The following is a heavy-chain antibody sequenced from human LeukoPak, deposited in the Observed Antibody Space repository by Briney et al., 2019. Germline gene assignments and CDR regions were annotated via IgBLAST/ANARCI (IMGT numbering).Heavy chain of an antibody. D-gene: IGHD2-15*01. V-gene: IGHV1-2*02. CDR2: INPNSGGT. CDR3: GRVVAYGSSYWFDP. Sequence: GASVKVSCKASGYTFTRYYMHWVRQAPGQGLEWMAWINPNSGGTNYAHKFQGRVTMTRDTSIRTAYMELSRLRSDDTAVYYCGRVVAYGSSYWFDPWGQGTLVTVSS. J-gene: IGHJ5*02. CDR1: GYTFTRYY.